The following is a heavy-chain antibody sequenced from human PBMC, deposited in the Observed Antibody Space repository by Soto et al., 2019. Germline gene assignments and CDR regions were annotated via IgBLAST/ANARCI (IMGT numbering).Heavy chain of an antibody. J-gene: IGHJ5*02. CDR2: IYYSGST. CDR1: GGSISSYY. V-gene: IGHV4-59*01. Sequence: PWETLSLTCTVSGGSISSYYWSWIRQPPGKGLEWIGYIYYSGSTNYNPSLKSRVTISVDTSKNQFSLKLSSVTAADTAVYYCARLGMKNRFSVGLWFDPWGQGTLVTVSS. CDR3: ARLGMKNRFSVGLWFDP. D-gene: IGHD3-10*01.